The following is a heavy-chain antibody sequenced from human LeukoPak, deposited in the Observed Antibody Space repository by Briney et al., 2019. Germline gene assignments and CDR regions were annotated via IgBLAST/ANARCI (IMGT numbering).Heavy chain of an antibody. CDR2: IYPGDSDT. J-gene: IGHJ3*02. Sequence: GESLKISCKGSGYTFPSYWIGWVRQTPGKGLEWMGIIYPGDSDTRYSPTFQGQVTISADKSISTAYLQWSSLKASDTAMYYCASDSSGGSDAFDIWGQGTMVTVSS. V-gene: IGHV5-51*01. CDR3: ASDSSGGSDAFDI. D-gene: IGHD3-22*01. CDR1: GYTFPSYW.